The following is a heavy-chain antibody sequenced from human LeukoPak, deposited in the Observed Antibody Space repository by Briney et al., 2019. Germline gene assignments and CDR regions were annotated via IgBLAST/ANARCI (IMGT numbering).Heavy chain of an antibody. Sequence: PSETLSLTCTVSGGSISSYHWSWIRQPPGKGLEWIGYISYTGNTNYNPSLKSRVTISIDTPKNQFSLKLTSVTAADTAVYYCARGCGQQWLEPFDPWGQGTLVTVSS. CDR3: ARGCGQQWLEPFDP. V-gene: IGHV4-59*13. J-gene: IGHJ5*02. CDR1: GGSISSYH. CDR2: ISYTGNT. D-gene: IGHD6-19*01.